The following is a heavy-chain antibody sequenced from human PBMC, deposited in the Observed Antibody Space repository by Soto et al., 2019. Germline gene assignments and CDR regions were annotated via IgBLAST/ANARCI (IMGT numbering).Heavy chain of an antibody. V-gene: IGHV3-30-3*01. J-gene: IGHJ4*02. CDR1: GFTFSSYA. CDR2: ISYDGSNK. CDR3: ASDIVVVVAAAKTIDY. D-gene: IGHD2-15*01. Sequence: GGSLRHSCAACGFTFSSYAMHWVRQDPGKGLEWVAVISYDGSNKYYADSVKGRFTISRDNSKNTLYLQMNSLRAEDTAVYYCASDIVVVVAAAKTIDYWGQGTLVTVSS.